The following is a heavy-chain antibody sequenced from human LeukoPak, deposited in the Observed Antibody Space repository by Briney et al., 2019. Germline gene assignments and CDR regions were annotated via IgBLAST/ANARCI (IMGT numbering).Heavy chain of an antibody. D-gene: IGHD3-22*01. CDR2: MSNSGENT. J-gene: IGHJ4*02. CDR1: GFTFSSYS. Sequence: PGGSLRLSCAASGFTFSSYSMQWVRQTPGKGLEWVGIMSNSGENTFYGEAVKGRFTISRDNSQNTLYLQMNSLRPEDTAVYYCAKGEYESSGYYSFYYWGQGTLVTVSS. CDR3: AKGEYESSGYYSFYY. V-gene: IGHV3-30*18.